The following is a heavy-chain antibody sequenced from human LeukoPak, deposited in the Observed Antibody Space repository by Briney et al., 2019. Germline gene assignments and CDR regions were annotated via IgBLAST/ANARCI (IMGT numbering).Heavy chain of an antibody. CDR2: IKSKTDGGTT. CDR1: GFTFSNAW. V-gene: IGHV3-15*01. J-gene: IGHJ6*02. D-gene: IGHD3-10*01. Sequence: GGSLRLSCAASGFTFSNAWMRWVRQAPGKGLEWVGRIKSKTDGGTTDYAAPVTGRFTISRDDSKNTLYLQMNSLKTEDTAVYYCTTDRYGSGSYGDYYYYYGMDVWGQGTTVTVSS. CDR3: TTDRYGSGSYGDYYYYYGMDV.